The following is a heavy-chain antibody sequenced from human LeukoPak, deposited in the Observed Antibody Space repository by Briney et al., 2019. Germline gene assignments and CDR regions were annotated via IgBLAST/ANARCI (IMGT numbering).Heavy chain of an antibody. D-gene: IGHD3-10*01. CDR3: AREFYGSGSTLIDY. Sequence: ASVKVSCKASGYTFTSYDISWVRQAPGQGLEWMGWISAYNGNTNYTQKLQGRVTMTTDTSTSTAYMELRSLRSDDTAVYYCAREFYGSGSTLIDYWGQGTLVTVSS. CDR2: ISAYNGNT. CDR1: GYTFTSYD. V-gene: IGHV1-18*01. J-gene: IGHJ4*02.